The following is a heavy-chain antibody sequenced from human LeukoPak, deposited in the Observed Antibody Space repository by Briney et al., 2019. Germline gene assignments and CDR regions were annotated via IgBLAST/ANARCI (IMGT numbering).Heavy chain of an antibody. CDR2: SGGNT. J-gene: IGHJ3*02. CDR1: GFTFSSYW. D-gene: IGHD1/OR15-1a*01. Sequence: PGGSLRLSCAASGFTFSSYWMSWVRQAPGKGLEWVYSGGNTNYADSVKGRFTISRDNSKNTLYLQMTSLKAEDTAVYYCAMNKAYAFDIWGQGTMVTVSS. CDR3: AMNKAYAFDI. V-gene: IGHV3-53*01.